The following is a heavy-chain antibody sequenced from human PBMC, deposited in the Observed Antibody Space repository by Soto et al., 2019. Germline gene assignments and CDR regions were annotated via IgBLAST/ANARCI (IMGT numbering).Heavy chain of an antibody. CDR3: AKESIGSGYYYGMDV. CDR2: ISYDGSNK. CDR1: GFTFSSYG. Sequence: QVQLVESGGGVVQPGRSLRLSCAASGFTFSSYGMHWVRQAPGKGLEWVAVISYDGSNKYYADSVKGRFTISRDNSKNTLYLQMNSLSAEDTAVYYCAKESIGSGYYYGMDVWGHGTTVTVSS. J-gene: IGHJ6*02. V-gene: IGHV3-30*18.